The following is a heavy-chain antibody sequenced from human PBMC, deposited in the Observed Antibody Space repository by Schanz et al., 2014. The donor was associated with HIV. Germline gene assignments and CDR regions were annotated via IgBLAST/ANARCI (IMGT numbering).Heavy chain of an antibody. V-gene: IGHV4-31*03. CDR1: GASISSGGFY. J-gene: IGHJ6*02. CDR3: ARENHQPTGTHEVGKPQYRSGLDV. CDR2: IYYSGST. Sequence: QVQLQESGPGLVKPSQTLSLTCNVSGASISSGGFYWSWIRQRPGKGLEWIAYIYYSGSTYYNPSLQSRTTIPLDTSKTRFSLRLNSVTAADTAVYYCARENHQPTGTHEVGKPQYRSGLDVWGQGTTVTVSS. D-gene: IGHD1-1*01.